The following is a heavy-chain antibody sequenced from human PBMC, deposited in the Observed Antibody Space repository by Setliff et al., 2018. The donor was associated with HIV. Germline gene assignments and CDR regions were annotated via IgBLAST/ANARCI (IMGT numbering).Heavy chain of an antibody. V-gene: IGHV3-15*01. CDR2: IREEAHGGET. CDR1: GFSFASAW. D-gene: IGHD3-3*01. J-gene: IGHJ4*02. CDR3: TRFSEWSEDY. Sequence: GESLKISCAASGFSFASAWMNWVRRAPGKGLEWVARIREEAHGGETEYAAALRGRFTISRDDSKDTLYLQMNSLKTDDTAVYYCTRFSEWSEDYWGQGTLVTVSS.